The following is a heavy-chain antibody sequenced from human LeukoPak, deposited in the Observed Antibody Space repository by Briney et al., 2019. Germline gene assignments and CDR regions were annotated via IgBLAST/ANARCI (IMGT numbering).Heavy chain of an antibody. D-gene: IGHD3-9*01. CDR3: AKDLDDILTGSRRGDDC. CDR2: IRRDGSQK. J-gene: IGHJ4*02. V-gene: IGHV3-7*05. Sequence: PGGSLRVSCAASGFSFSSDWMSWVRQAPGKGLEWVANIRRDGSQKYYVDSVKGRFTISRDNADNSLYLHMNSLRAEDTAVYYCAKDLDDILTGSRRGDDCWGQGTLVTVSS. CDR1: GFSFSSDW.